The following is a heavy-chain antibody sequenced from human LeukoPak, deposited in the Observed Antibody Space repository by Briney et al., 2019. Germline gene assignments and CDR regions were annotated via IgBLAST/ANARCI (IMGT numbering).Heavy chain of an antibody. V-gene: IGHV4-61*01. J-gene: IGHJ6*02. Sequence: SETLSLTCTVSGGSVSSGSYYWSWIRQPPGKGLEWIGYIYYSGSTNYNPSLESRVTISVDTSKNQFSLKLSSVTAADTAVYYCARDRRITMVRGAKGALVDVWGQGTTVTVSS. CDR1: GGSVSSGSYY. CDR2: IYYSGST. D-gene: IGHD3-10*01. CDR3: ARDRRITMVRGAKGALVDV.